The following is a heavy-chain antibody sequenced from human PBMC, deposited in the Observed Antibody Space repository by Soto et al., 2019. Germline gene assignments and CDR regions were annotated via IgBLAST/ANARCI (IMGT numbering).Heavy chain of an antibody. CDR2: INPASQLT. Sequence: QVQLLQSGTEVKRPGSSVKVSCKTSGVSFNSYGFAWVRQAPGRGLEWVGKINPASQLTNYEQSLQRRVTTPADPSKRPTSTELSGLTSEDTAVYFCARMRLARLDHWGQGTLVTVSS. V-gene: IGHV1-69*09. CDR3: ARMRLARLDH. J-gene: IGHJ4*02. D-gene: IGHD2-21*01. CDR1: GVSFNSYG.